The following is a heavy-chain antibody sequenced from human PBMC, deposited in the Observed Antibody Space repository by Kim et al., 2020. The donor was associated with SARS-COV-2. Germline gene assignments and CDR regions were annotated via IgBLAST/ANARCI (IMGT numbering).Heavy chain of an antibody. D-gene: IGHD3-16*02. J-gene: IGHJ4*02. CDR1: GGTFSSYA. CDR2: IIPIFGTA. CDR3: ARVNDYVWGSYRRHRYYFDD. V-gene: IGHV1-69*13. Sequence: SVKVSCKASGGTFSSYAISWVRQAPGQGLEWMGGIIPIFGTANYAQKFQGRVTITADESTSTAYMELSSLRSEDTAVYYCARVNDYVWGSYRRHRYYFDDGGQGTLVTVSS.